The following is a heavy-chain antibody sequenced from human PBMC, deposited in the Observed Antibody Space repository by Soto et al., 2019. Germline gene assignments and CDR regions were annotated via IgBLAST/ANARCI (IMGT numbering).Heavy chain of an antibody. CDR3: ARNSYISGDDDSYYFDY. V-gene: IGHV4-34*01. Sequence: SETLSLTCAVYGGSFSCYYWSWIRQPPGKGLEWIGEINHSGSTNYNPSLKSRVTISVDTSKNQFSLKLSSVTAADTAMYYCARNSYISGDDDSYYFDYWGQGTPVTVSS. J-gene: IGHJ4*02. D-gene: IGHD2-21*02. CDR1: GGSFSCYY. CDR2: INHSGST.